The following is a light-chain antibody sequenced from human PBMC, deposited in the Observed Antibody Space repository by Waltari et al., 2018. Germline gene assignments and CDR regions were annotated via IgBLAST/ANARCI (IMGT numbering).Light chain of an antibody. CDR3: QSYDNRLYGTRV. V-gene: IGLV1-40*01. J-gene: IGLJ3*02. CDR1: SSNIGAGYD. CDR2: NSF. Sequence: QSVLTQPPSVSGAPGHRVTISCTGSSSNIGAGYDVHWYQRLPGAAPKLLIYNSFNRPSGVPDRFSGSKSGMSASLAITGLQADDEADYYCQSYDNRLYGTRVFGGGTKLTVL.